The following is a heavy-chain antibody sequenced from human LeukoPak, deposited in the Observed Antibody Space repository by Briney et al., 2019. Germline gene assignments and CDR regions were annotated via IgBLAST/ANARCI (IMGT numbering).Heavy chain of an antibody. CDR1: GGSISRDY. CDR2: IYYTGST. Sequence: SETLSLTCTVSGGSISRDYWSWIRQPPGKGLEWIGYIYYTGSTNYKPSLMSRVTISIDTSKNQFSLKLSSVTAADTAVYYCARGAPPGYYYYMDVWGKGTTVTVSS. CDR3: ARGAPPGYYYYMDV. J-gene: IGHJ6*03. V-gene: IGHV4-59*01. D-gene: IGHD1-14*01.